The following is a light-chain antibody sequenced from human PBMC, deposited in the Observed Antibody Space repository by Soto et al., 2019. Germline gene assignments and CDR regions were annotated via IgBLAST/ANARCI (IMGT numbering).Light chain of an antibody. CDR1: SSDVGGYDY. CDR3: SSYTNTLPVV. Sequence: QSALTQPASVSGSPGQSITISCIGTSSDVGGYDYVSWYQQHPGKAPKLMIYEVSNRPSGVSNRFSGSKSGNTASLTISGLQAEDEADYYFSSYTNTLPVVFGGGTKLTVL. CDR2: EVS. J-gene: IGLJ3*02. V-gene: IGLV2-14*01.